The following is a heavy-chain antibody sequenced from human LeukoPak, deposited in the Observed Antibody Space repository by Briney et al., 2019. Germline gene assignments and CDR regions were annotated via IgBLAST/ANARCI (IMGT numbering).Heavy chain of an antibody. J-gene: IGHJ4*02. CDR2: VYSDGTT. Sequence: GGSLRLSCAASGFTVSSNYMSWVRQAPGKGLEWVSLVYSDGTTYYADSVKGRLTISRDNYKNTLYIQMNSLRAEDAAVYYCARDRGDGSFDYWGQGSPVTVSS. CDR3: ARDRGDGSFDY. CDR1: GFTVSSNY. V-gene: IGHV3-53*01. D-gene: IGHD5-24*01.